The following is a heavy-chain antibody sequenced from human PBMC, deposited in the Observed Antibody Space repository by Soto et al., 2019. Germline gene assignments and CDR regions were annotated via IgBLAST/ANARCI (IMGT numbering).Heavy chain of an antibody. CDR2: INPNSGGT. V-gene: IGHV1-2*04. CDR1: GYTFTGYY. J-gene: IGHJ6*02. D-gene: IGHD2-15*01. Sequence: ASVKVSCKASGYTFTGYYMHWVRQAPGQGLEWMGWINPNSGGTNYAQKFQGWVTMTRDTSISTAYMELSRLRSDDTAVYFCARVSWSTPFCFYYGMDVRGQGTTVTVSS. CDR3: ARVSWSTPFCFYYGMDV.